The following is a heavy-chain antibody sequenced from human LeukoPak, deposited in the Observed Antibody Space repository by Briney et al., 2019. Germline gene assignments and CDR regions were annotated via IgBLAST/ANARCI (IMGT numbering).Heavy chain of an antibody. CDR1: GFTFTRFN. Sequence: GGSLRLSCAASGFTFTRFNMNWVRQAPGKGLELVSSITSSGTYIYYADSVKGRFTTARDNAKNSLYLQINSLRAEDTAVYYCARPFYYDSNGGEGMDTWGQEATVTVSS. V-gene: IGHV3-21*01. CDR3: ARPFYYDSNGGEGMDT. CDR2: ITSSGTYI. J-gene: IGHJ6*02. D-gene: IGHD3-22*01.